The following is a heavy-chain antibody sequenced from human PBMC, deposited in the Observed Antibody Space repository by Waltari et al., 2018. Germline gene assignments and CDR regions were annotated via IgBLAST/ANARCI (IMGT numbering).Heavy chain of an antibody. J-gene: IGHJ6*02. CDR2: ISSSSSYI. Sequence: EVQLVESGGGLVKPGGSLRLSCAASGFTFSSYSMNWVRQAPGKGLEWVSSISSSSSYIYYADSVKGRFTISRDNAKNSLYLQMNSLRAEDTAVYYCARRGVVAPAAMPAYYYGMDVWGQGTTVTVSS. D-gene: IGHD2-2*01. CDR1: GFTFSSYS. CDR3: ARRGVVAPAAMPAYYYGMDV. V-gene: IGHV3-21*01.